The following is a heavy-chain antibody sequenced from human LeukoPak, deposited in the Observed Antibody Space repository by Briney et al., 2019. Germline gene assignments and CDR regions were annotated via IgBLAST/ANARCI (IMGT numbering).Heavy chain of an antibody. CDR2: IYHSGST. CDR3: ARDSNFRYCSGGSCYTFDY. Sequence: SETLSLTCAVSGGSISSSNWWSWARQPPGKGLEWIGEIYHSGSTNYNPSLKSRVTISVDKSKNQFSLKLSSVTAADTAVYYCARDSNFRYCSGGSCYTFDYWGQGTLVTVSS. D-gene: IGHD2-15*01. J-gene: IGHJ4*02. V-gene: IGHV4-4*02. CDR1: GGSISSSNW.